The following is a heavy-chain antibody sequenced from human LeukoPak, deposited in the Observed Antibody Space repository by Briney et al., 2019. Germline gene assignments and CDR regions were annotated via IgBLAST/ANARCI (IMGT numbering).Heavy chain of an antibody. CDR1: GFTFSSYA. CDR3: AKDLIQLWSNPYMDV. Sequence: GGSLRLSCAASGFTFSSYAMSWVRQAPGKGLEWVSAISGSGGSTYYADSVKGRFTISRDNSKNTLYLQMNSLRAEDTAVYYCAKDLIQLWSNPYMDVWGKGTTVTVSS. CDR2: ISGSGGST. J-gene: IGHJ6*03. D-gene: IGHD5-18*01. V-gene: IGHV3-23*01.